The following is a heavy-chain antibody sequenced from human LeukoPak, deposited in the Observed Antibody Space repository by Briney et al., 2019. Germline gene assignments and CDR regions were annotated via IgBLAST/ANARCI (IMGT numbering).Heavy chain of an antibody. V-gene: IGHV3-23*01. CDR2: ISGSGGST. J-gene: IGHJ4*02. Sequence: GGSLRLSCAASGFTFSSYAMSWVRQAPGKGLEWVSAISGSGGSTYYADSVKGQFTISRDNSKNTLYLQMNSLRAEDTAVYYCAKMPSSGWYYFDYWGQGTLVTVSS. CDR1: GFTFSSYA. CDR3: AKMPSSGWYYFDY. D-gene: IGHD6-19*01.